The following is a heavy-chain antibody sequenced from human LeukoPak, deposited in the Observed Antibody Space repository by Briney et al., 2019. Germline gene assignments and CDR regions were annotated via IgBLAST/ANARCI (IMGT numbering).Heavy chain of an antibody. V-gene: IGHV3-20*04. J-gene: IGHJ5*02. CDR3: ATDIVVVPAAISGLNWFDP. Sequence: GGSLRLSCAASGFTFDDYGMSWVRQVPGKGLEWVSGINWNGGSTYYADSVKGRFTISRDNSKNTLYLQMNSLRAEDTAVYYCATDIVVVPAAISGLNWFDPWGQGTLVTVSS. CDR2: INWNGGST. CDR1: GFTFDDYG. D-gene: IGHD2-2*01.